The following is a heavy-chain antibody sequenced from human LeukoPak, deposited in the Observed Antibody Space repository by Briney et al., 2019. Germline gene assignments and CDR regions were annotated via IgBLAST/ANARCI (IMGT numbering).Heavy chain of an antibody. J-gene: IGHJ3*02. CDR3: ARGGSVTMIVDNAFDI. CDR1: GGSISSGGYS. Sequence: SETLSLTCAVSGGSISSGGYSWSWIRQPPGQGLAWIGYIYHSGSTYYNPSLKSRVTISVDRSKNQFSLKLSSVTAADTAVYYCARGGSVTMIVDNAFDIWGQGTMVTVSS. CDR2: IYHSGST. D-gene: IGHD3-22*01. V-gene: IGHV4-30-2*01.